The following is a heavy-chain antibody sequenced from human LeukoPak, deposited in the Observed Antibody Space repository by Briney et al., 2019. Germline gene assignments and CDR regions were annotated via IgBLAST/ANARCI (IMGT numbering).Heavy chain of an antibody. D-gene: IGHD7-27*01. CDR3: ARDLNWETY. J-gene: IGHJ4*02. Sequence: PGGSLRLSCAASGFTFNDYAMHWVRQAPGKGLEWVSHISWNSGIVGYADSVKGRFTISRDNAKNSLYLQMNSLRAEDTAVYYCARDLNWETYWGQGTLVSVSS. CDR1: GFTFNDYA. CDR2: ISWNSGIV. V-gene: IGHV3-9*01.